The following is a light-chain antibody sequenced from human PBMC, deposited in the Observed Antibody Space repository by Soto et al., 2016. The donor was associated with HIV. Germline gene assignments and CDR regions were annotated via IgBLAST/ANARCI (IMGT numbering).Light chain of an antibody. CDR3: QVWDSSSAHV. J-gene: IGLJ1*01. Sequence: SYELTQPPSVSVAPGQTARVTCGGNDIGSKSVHWYQQKPGQAPVLVAHDDTDRPSGIAARFSGSNSGNTATLTISRVEAGDEADYYCQVWDSSSAHVFGAGTKVT. CDR2: DDT. V-gene: IGLV3-21*02. CDR1: DIGSKS.